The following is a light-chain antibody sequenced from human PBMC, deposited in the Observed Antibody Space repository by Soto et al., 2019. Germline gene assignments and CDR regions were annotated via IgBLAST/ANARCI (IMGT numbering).Light chain of an antibody. CDR2: AAS. CDR1: QSIISY. CDR3: QQSYSSPRT. Sequence: DIQMTQSPSSLSASVGDRVTITCQSSQSIISYLSWYQQKAGKAPQLLIYAASSLQSGVPARFSGSGSGTDFILGISSLQPEDSAIYYCQQSYSSPRTFGQGTKLEI. J-gene: IGKJ2*01. V-gene: IGKV1-39*01.